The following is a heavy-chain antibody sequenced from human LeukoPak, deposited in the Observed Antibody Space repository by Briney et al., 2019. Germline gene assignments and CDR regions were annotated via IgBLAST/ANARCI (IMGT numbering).Heavy chain of an antibody. J-gene: IGHJ4*02. D-gene: IGHD6-13*01. CDR3: AKDLKPAAGPFDY. CDR1: GFTFTSYA. Sequence: GSLRLSCAASGFTFTSYAMSWVRQAPGKGLEWVSANSGSGGTTYYADSVKGRFTISRDISKNTLYLQMNSLRAEDTAVYYCAKDLKPAAGPFDYWGQGTLVTVYS. V-gene: IGHV3-23*01. CDR2: NSGSGGTT.